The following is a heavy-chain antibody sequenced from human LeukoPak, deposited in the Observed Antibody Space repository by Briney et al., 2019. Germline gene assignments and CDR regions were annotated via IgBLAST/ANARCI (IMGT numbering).Heavy chain of an antibody. V-gene: IGHV4-30-2*01. J-gene: IGHJ4*02. D-gene: IGHD7-27*01. Sequence: PSQTLSLTCAVSGGSISSGSYSWSCIRQPPGKGLEWIGYIYHRGSTYYNPSLKSQVILSLDKSANQSSLNLSARTAADRAVYCWARFSPRAMGNYLVFWDQGTLVTVSS. CDR2: IYHRGST. CDR1: GGSISSGSYS. CDR3: ARFSPRAMGNYLVF.